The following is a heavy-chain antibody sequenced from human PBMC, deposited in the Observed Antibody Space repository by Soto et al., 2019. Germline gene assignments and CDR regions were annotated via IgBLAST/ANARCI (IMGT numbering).Heavy chain of an antibody. J-gene: IGHJ4*02. CDR2: LNHSGST. V-gene: IGHV4-34*01. CDR3: AGVGALGGRSCFDY. D-gene: IGHD6-13*01. Sequence: QVQLQQWGAGLLKPSETLSLTCAVSGGSFSGHYWSWIRQPPGKGLEWIGELNHSGSTNYNPSLKCRVTISVDTSRNQFSLTLSSATAADTAVYFCAGVGALGGRSCFDYWGQGTLATVSS. CDR1: GGSFSGHY.